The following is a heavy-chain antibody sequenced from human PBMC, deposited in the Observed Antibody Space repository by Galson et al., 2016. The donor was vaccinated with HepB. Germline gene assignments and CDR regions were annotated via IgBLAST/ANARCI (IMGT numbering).Heavy chain of an antibody. D-gene: IGHD1-7*01. CDR1: GLTFSTYW. J-gene: IGHJ3*01. CDR2: LNQDGSLK. CDR3: AKWNFAADL. V-gene: IGHV3-7*01. Sequence: SLRLSCAASGLTFSTYWMNWVRQAPGKGLEWVANLNQDGSLKYYADSVRGRFTISRDKAKESVYLQMNSLRAEDTAVYYCAKWNFAADLWGQGTVVTVSS.